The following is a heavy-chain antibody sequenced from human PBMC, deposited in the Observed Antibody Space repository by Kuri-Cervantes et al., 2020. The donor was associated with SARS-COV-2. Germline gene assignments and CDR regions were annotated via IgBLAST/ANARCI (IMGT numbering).Heavy chain of an antibody. V-gene: IGHV3-30*02. J-gene: IGHJ6*02. D-gene: IGHD3-10*01. Sequence: SVKGRFTISRDNSKSTLYLQMNSLRAEDTAVYYCAKDSLLWFGETYYYYYGMDVWGQGTTVTVSS. CDR3: AKDSLLWFGETYYYYYGMDV.